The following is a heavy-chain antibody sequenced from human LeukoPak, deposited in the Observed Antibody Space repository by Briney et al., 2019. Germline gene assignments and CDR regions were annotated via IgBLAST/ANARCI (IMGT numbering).Heavy chain of an antibody. Sequence: VSVKVSCKASGYTFTSYGISWVRQAPGQGLEWMGWISAYNGNTNYAQKLQGRVTMTTDTSTSTAYMELRSLRSDDTAVYYCARDPYYVWGSYRPYYFDYWGQGTLVAVPS. V-gene: IGHV1-18*01. CDR3: ARDPYYVWGSYRPYYFDY. D-gene: IGHD3-16*02. CDR1: GYTFTSYG. J-gene: IGHJ4*02. CDR2: ISAYNGNT.